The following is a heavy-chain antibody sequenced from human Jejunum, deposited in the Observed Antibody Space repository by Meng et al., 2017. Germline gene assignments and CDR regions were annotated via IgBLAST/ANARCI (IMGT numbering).Heavy chain of an antibody. CDR3: ARDSGSYSPED. D-gene: IGHD1-26*01. V-gene: IGHV1-46*02. CDR1: GYTFNNHH. J-gene: IGHJ4*02. Sequence: ASVKVSCKASGYTFNNHHMHWVRQAPGQGLESMGQINPSGGRTTYAQKFQGRVTMTSDTSTSTVYMELSSLRSEDTAVYYCARDSGSYSPEDWGQGTLVTVSS. CDR2: INPSGGRT.